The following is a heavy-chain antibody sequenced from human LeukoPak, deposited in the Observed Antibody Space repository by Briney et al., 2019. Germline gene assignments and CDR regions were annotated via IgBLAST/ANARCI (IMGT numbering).Heavy chain of an antibody. Sequence: KGGESPKISCKGSGYSFTSYWIGWVRQMPGKGLEWMGIIYPGDSDTRYSPSFQGQVTISADKSISTAYLQWSSLKASDTAMYYCARGAVLRYFDWLLLPSWFDPWGQGTLVTVSS. D-gene: IGHD3-9*01. CDR1: GYSFTSYW. CDR3: ARGAVLRYFDWLLLPSWFDP. J-gene: IGHJ5*02. V-gene: IGHV5-51*01. CDR2: IYPGDSDT.